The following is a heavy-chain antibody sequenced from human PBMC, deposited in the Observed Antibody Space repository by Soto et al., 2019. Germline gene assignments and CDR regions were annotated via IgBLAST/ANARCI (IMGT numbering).Heavy chain of an antibody. D-gene: IGHD3-22*01. CDR3: AKEGQYYYDSSGSFDY. J-gene: IGHJ4*02. Sequence: VQLVESGGGVVQPGRSLRLSCAASGFTFSSYGMHWVRQAPGKGLEWVAVISYDGSNKYYADSVKGRFTISRDNSKNTLYLQMNSLRAEDTAVYYCAKEGQYYYDSSGSFDYWGQGTLVTVSS. V-gene: IGHV3-30*18. CDR2: ISYDGSNK. CDR1: GFTFSSYG.